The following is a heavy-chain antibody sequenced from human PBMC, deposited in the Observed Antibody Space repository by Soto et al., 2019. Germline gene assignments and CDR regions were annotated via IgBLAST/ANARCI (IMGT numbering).Heavy chain of an antibody. D-gene: IGHD3-9*01. Sequence: GESLKISRKGSGYSFTSYLLGWVRQMPGKGLEWMGIIYPGDSDTRYSPSFQGQVTISADKSISTAYLQWSSLKASDTAMYYCARQFKDIWTGYEHYYYYYMDGWGKGTTVSVSS. CDR3: ARQFKDIWTGYEHYYYYYMDG. CDR2: IYPGDSDT. V-gene: IGHV5-51*01. J-gene: IGHJ6*03. CDR1: GYSFTSYL.